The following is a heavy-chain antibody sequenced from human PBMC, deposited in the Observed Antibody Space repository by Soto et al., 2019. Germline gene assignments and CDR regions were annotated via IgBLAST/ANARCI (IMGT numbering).Heavy chain of an antibody. V-gene: IGHV3-74*03. CDR1: GFSLSSYW. CDR3: VRKDCGGGLCKRFDY. D-gene: IGHD2-15*01. J-gene: IGHJ4*02. Sequence: EVHVEESGGGLVQPGGSLRLSCAASGFSLSSYWMHWARRAPGKGLVWVSGIDGAGHIKMHAVSVKGRFTVATDNAKNTLYLQMNSLRAEDTDFYYCVRKDCGGGLCKRFDYWGQGAPVTVSP. CDR2: IDGAGHIK.